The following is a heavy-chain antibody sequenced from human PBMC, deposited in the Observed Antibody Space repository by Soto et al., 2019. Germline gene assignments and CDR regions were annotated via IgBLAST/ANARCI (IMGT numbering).Heavy chain of an antibody. D-gene: IGHD5-12*01. J-gene: IGHJ4*02. Sequence: QVQLVQSGAEVKKPGSSVRVSCKASGGTFSRYAINWVRQAPGHGLEWMGGTIPLFGTPNYAQKFRGRVTITVDESVSTAHMELRSLTSDDTAVYYCARNYGHDCGGGDCYFYFWGQGTLVTVSS. V-gene: IGHV1-69*01. CDR1: GGTFSRYA. CDR3: ARNYGHDCGGGDCYFYF. CDR2: TIPLFGTP.